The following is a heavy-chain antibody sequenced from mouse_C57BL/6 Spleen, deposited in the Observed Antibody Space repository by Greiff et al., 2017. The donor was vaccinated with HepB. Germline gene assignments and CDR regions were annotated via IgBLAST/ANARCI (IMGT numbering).Heavy chain of an antibody. Sequence: VQLQQSGAELVKPGASVKLSCKASGYTFTSYWMHWVKQRPGQGLEWIGMIHPNSGSTNYNEKFKSKATLTVDKSSSTAYMQLSSLTSEDSAVYYWASYGNYGYFDVWGTGTTVTVSS. CDR1: GYTFTSYW. CDR2: IHPNSGST. CDR3: ASYGNYGYFDV. D-gene: IGHD2-1*01. J-gene: IGHJ1*03. V-gene: IGHV1-64*01.